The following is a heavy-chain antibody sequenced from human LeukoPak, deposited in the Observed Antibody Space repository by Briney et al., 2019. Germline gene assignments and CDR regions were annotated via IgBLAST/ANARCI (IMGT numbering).Heavy chain of an antibody. CDR1: GLTFSSYA. J-gene: IGHJ4*02. Sequence: SGGSLRLSCAASGLTFSSYAMSWVRQAPGKGLEWVSAISGSGGSTYYADSVKGRFTISRDNSKNTLYLQMNSLRAEDTAVYYCAKDRIYYDSSGLTHDYWGQGTLVTVSS. CDR3: AKDRIYYDSSGLTHDY. D-gene: IGHD3-22*01. V-gene: IGHV3-23*01. CDR2: ISGSGGST.